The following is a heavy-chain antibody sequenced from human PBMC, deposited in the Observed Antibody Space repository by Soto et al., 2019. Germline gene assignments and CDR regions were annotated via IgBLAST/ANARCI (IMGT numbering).Heavy chain of an antibody. CDR3: ARRTDYYASSGTFDY. CDR1: GGSISSNNW. V-gene: IGHV4-4*02. CDR2: IYHSGST. Sequence: QVQLQESGPGLVKPSGTLSLTCAVSGGSISSNNWWSWVCQPPGKGLEWIGEIYHSGSTNYNPSLESRVTILVDKSKNQFSLNLSSVTAADTAVYYCARRTDYYASSGTFDYWGQGTLVTVSS. D-gene: IGHD3-22*01. J-gene: IGHJ4*02.